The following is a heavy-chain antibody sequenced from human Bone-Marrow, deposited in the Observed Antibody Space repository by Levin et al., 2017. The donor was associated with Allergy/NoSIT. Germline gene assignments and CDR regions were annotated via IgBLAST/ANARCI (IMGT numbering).Heavy chain of an antibody. Sequence: RTSETLSLTCVVSGSFSDYYWSWIRQTPGKGLEWIGEIHHSGDTNYIPSLKSRITISVDTSKNQFSLGLRSVTAADTAVYYCARALAPRGRYYSYYMDVWGEGTTVTVSS. V-gene: IGHV4-34*01. D-gene: IGHD6-6*01. CDR2: IHHSGDT. CDR3: ARALAPRGRYYSYYMDV. J-gene: IGHJ6*03. CDR1: GSFSDYY.